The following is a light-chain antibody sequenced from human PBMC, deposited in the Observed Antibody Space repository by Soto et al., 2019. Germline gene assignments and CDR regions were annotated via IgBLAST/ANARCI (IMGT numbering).Light chain of an antibody. J-gene: IGKJ2*01. Sequence: EIVMTQSPATLSVSPGERATLSCRASQSISGELAWYQQKPGQPPRLLIYGASTRATGVPGRFTGSGSGSEFTLTISGLQSEEFAVYYCQQGHNWPLTFGQGTRLE. CDR2: GAS. CDR1: QSISGE. CDR3: QQGHNWPLT. V-gene: IGKV3-15*01.